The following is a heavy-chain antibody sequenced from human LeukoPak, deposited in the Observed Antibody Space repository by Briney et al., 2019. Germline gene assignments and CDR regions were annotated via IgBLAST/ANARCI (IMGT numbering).Heavy chain of an antibody. V-gene: IGHV1-46*03. CDR2: INPSGGST. Sequence: ASVKVSCKVSGYTFTSYYMHWVRQAPGQGLEWMGIINPSGGSTSYAQKFQGRVTMTRDTSTSTVYMELSSLRSEDTAVYYCARDASPIRYYDSSTTTFDYWGQGTLVTVSS. CDR1: GYTFTSYY. D-gene: IGHD3-22*01. CDR3: ARDASPIRYYDSSTTTFDY. J-gene: IGHJ4*02.